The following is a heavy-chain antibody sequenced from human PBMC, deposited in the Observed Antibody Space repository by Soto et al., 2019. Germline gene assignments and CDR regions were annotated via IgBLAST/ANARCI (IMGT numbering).Heavy chain of an antibody. CDR3: AREAYYYDSSVYLLFDY. CDR1: GYTFTSYY. CDR2: INPSGGST. V-gene: IGHV1-46*01. Sequence: GASVKVSCKASGYTFTSYYMHWVRQAPGQGLEWMGIINPSGGSTSYAQKFQGRVTMTRDTSTSTVYMELSSLGSEDTAVYYCAREAYYYDSSVYLLFDYWGQGTLVTVSS. J-gene: IGHJ4*02. D-gene: IGHD3-22*01.